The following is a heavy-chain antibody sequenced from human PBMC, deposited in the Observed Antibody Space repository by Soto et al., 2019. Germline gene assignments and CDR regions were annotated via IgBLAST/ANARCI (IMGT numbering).Heavy chain of an antibody. CDR3: ARGPITQTSFIDH. CDR2: ISYDGGNQ. CDR1: GFTFSSYP. D-gene: IGHD1-20*01. Sequence: PAGSLRLSFEASGFTFSSYPMHWVRQAPGKGREWVTVISYDGGNQYYADSVKGRFTISRDNSKDTLYLQMHSLRSDDTAVYFCARGPITQTSFIDHWGQGTLVTVSS. V-gene: IGHV3-30-3*01. J-gene: IGHJ4*02.